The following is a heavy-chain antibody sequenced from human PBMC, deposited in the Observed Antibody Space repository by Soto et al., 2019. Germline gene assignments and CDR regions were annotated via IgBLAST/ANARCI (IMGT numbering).Heavy chain of an antibody. J-gene: IGHJ4*02. V-gene: IGHV3-33*01. Sequence: GGSLRLSCAASGFTFSSYGMHWVRQAPGKGLEWVAVIWYDGSNKYYADSVKGRFTISRDNAKNTLYLQMNSLRDEDTAVYYCVRLAYDFWSGFFHSFDYWGQGTLVTVSS. D-gene: IGHD3-3*01. CDR2: IWYDGSNK. CDR3: VRLAYDFWSGFFHSFDY. CDR1: GFTFSSYG.